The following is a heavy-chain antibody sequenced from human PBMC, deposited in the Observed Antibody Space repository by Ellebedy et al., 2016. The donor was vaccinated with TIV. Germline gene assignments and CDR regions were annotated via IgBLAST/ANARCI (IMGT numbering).Heavy chain of an antibody. J-gene: IGHJ4*02. CDR3: AREGRTYYYDSSGYDI. V-gene: IGHV1-69*13. Sequence: SVKVSXXASGGTFSSYAISWVRQAPGQGLEWMGGIIPIFGTANYAQKFQGRVTITADESTSTTYMELSSLRSEDTAVYYCAREGRTYYYDSSGYDIWGQGTLVTVSS. CDR1: GGTFSSYA. D-gene: IGHD3-22*01. CDR2: IIPIFGTA.